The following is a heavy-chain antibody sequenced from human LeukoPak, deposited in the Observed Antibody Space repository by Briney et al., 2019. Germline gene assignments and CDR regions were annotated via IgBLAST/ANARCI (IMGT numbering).Heavy chain of an antibody. CDR3: AMIGPAGIAAAGSVYFDY. J-gene: IGHJ4*02. V-gene: IGHV3-9*01. Sequence: PGGSLRLSCTASGFISDHAMHWVRQAPGKGLEWVSGIDWNSGRIGYGESVKGRFTISRDNAKNTLYLQMNSLRAEDTAVYYCAMIGPAGIAAAGSVYFDYWGQGTLVTVSS. CDR1: GFISDHA. CDR2: IDWNSGRI. D-gene: IGHD6-13*01.